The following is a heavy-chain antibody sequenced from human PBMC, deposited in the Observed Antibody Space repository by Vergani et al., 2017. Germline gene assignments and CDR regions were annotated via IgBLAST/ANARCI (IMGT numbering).Heavy chain of an antibody. CDR1: GGSISSSNYY. V-gene: IGHV4-39*01. Sequence: QLQLQESGPGLVKPSETLSLTCTVSGGSISSSNYYWGWIRQPPGKGLEWIGSIYYSGSTYYNPSLKSRVTISVDTSKNQFSLKLSSVTAADTAVYYCARRIVVVTAKRGYYFDYWGQGTLVTVSS. CDR3: ARRIVVVTAKRGYYFDY. D-gene: IGHD2-21*02. CDR2: IYYSGST. J-gene: IGHJ4*02.